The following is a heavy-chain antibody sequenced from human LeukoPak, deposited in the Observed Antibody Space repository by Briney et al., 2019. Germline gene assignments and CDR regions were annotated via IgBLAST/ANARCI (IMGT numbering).Heavy chain of an antibody. Sequence: LGGSLRLSCAASGFTFSGYSMSWIRQAPGKGLEWVSYMDASGTTVLYADSVKGRFTISRDNAKNSLSLQMNSLRADDTALYYCARDGTFDIWGQGTMVTVSS. D-gene: IGHD1-26*01. CDR3: ARDGTFDI. V-gene: IGHV3-11*04. J-gene: IGHJ3*02. CDR2: MDASGTTV. CDR1: GFTFSGYS.